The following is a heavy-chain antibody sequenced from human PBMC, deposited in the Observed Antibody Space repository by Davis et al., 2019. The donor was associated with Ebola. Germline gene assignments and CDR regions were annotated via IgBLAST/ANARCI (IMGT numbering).Heavy chain of an antibody. CDR1: GYMFSTYA. CDR2: VYGYKGKT. J-gene: IGHJ4*02. V-gene: IGHV1-18*01. Sequence: ASVKVSCKASGYMFSTYAVSWVRQAPGQGLEWMGWVYGYKGKTKYVEKFKDRVIMTRDTSTSTAYMELRNLRSDDTAVYYCTRGSHYEDFDYWGQGTLVTVSS. CDR3: TRGSHYEDFDY. D-gene: IGHD3-3*01.